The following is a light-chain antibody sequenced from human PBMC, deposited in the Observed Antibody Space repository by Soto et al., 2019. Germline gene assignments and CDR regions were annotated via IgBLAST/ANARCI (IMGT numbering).Light chain of an antibody. CDR2: DDN. CDR3: QVWESSSDQGV. J-gene: IGLJ1*01. Sequence: SYELTRPPSVSVAPGQTARITCGGNNIGSKSVHWYQQKPGQAPVLVVYDDNDRPSGIPERFSGSNSGNTATLTISRVEAGDEADYYCQVWESSSDQGVFGSGTKLTVL. V-gene: IGLV3-21*02. CDR1: NIGSKS.